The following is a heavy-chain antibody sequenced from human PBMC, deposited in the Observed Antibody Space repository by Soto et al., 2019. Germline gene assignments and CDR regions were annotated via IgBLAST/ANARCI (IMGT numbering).Heavy chain of an antibody. CDR1: GGSFSGYY. Sequence: QVQLQQWGAGLLKPSETLSLTCAVYGGSFSGYYWSWIRQPPGKGLEWIGEINHRGSTHYNPSLKGRVTISVDTSKNQFSLKLSSVTAADTAVYYCARRYTRRHFDYWGQGTLVTVSS. D-gene: IGHD6-13*01. CDR3: ARRYTRRHFDY. V-gene: IGHV4-34*01. J-gene: IGHJ4*02. CDR2: INHRGST.